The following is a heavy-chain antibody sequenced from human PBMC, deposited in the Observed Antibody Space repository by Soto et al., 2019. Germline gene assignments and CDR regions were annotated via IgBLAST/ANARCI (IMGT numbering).Heavy chain of an antibody. Sequence: GESLKIYCKGSGYSFAGYWITWVRQKPGKGLEWMGRIDPSDSQTYYSPSFRGHVTISATKSITTVFLQWSSLRASDTTMYYCARQIYDSDTGPNFQYYFDSWGQGTRVTVSS. V-gene: IGHV5-10-1*01. J-gene: IGHJ4*02. CDR3: ARQIYDSDTGPNFQYYFDS. CDR2: IDPSDSQT. D-gene: IGHD3-22*01. CDR1: GYSFAGYW.